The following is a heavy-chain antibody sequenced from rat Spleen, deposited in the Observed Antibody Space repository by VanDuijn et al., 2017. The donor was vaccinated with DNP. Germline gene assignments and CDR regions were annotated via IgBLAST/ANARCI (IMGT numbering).Heavy chain of an antibody. J-gene: IGHJ3*01. CDR3: ATSPGPNWFAY. D-gene: IGHD1-4*01. CDR2: ISHSDGIT. CDR1: GFSFRNYY. V-gene: IGHV5-25*01. Sequence: EVQLVESGGGLVQPGRSLKLSCAASGFSFRNYYMAWVRQTPKKGLEWVAIISHSDGITYYPDSVKGRFTISRDNANHTLYLQMDSLRSEDTATYYCATSPGPNWFAYWGQGTLVTVSS.